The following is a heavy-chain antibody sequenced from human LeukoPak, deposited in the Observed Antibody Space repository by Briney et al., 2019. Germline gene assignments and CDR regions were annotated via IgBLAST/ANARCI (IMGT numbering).Heavy chain of an antibody. CDR1: GFTVSSNY. CDR2: IYSGGST. Sequence: GGSLRLSCAASGFTVSSNYMSWVRQAPGKGLEWVSVIYSGGSTYYADSVKGRFTISRDNSKNTLYLQMNSLRAEDTAVYYCAREGRRDHRYYYYHLDRWGKGATVTGPS. V-gene: IGHV3-53*01. D-gene: IGHD2-21*02. CDR3: AREGRRDHRYYYYHLDR. J-gene: IGHJ6*03.